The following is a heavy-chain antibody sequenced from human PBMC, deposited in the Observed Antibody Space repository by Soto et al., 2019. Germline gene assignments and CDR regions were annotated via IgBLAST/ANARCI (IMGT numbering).Heavy chain of an antibody. CDR1: GYTFTGYY. Sequence: SVKVSCKASGYTFTGYYMHWVRQAPGQGLEWMGWINPNSGGTNYAQKFQGRVTMTRDTSISTAYMELSRLRSDDTAVYYCARTYYDSSGYYLFDYWGQGTLVTVSS. CDR2: INPNSGGT. D-gene: IGHD3-22*01. V-gene: IGHV1-2*02. J-gene: IGHJ4*02. CDR3: ARTYYDSSGYYLFDY.